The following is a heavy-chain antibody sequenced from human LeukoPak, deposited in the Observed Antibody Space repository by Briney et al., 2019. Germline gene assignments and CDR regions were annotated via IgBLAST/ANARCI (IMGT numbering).Heavy chain of an antibody. CDR2: IGTSTSSI. CDR3: ARDMGIIPYYYYYMDV. V-gene: IGHV3-21*01. CDR1: GFTFSTYT. D-gene: IGHD7-27*01. Sequence: GGSLRLSCAASGFTFSTYTINWVRQAPGKGLEWVSSIGTSTSSIYYADSVKGRFTISRDNAENSLYLQMNSLGAEDTAVYYCARDMGIIPYYYYYMDVWGKGTTVTVSS. J-gene: IGHJ6*03.